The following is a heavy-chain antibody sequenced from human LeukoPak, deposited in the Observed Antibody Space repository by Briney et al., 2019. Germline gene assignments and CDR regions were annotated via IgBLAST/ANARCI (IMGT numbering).Heavy chain of an antibody. V-gene: IGHV3-21*01. CDR3: ATVRPGFCSSTTCYTDY. CDR2: ISSSSSHI. CDR1: GFTFTTYS. Sequence: GGSLRLSCAASGFTFTTYSMHWVRQAPGKGLEWVSSISSSSSHIYYADSVKGRFTISRDNARNSLYLQMNSLRAEDTAVYYCATVRPGFCSSTTCYTDYWGQGTLVTVSS. D-gene: IGHD2-2*02. J-gene: IGHJ4*02.